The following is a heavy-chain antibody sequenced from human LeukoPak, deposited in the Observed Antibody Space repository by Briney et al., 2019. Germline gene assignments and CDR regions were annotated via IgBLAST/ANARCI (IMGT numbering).Heavy chain of an antibody. J-gene: IGHJ4*02. D-gene: IGHD6-19*01. CDR3: ARGKGFLAVAGTYDY. CDR1: GGSFSGYY. Sequence: SETLSLTCAVYGGSFSGYYWSWIRQPPGKGLEWIGEINHSGSTNYNPSLKSRVTISVDTSKNQLSLKLSSVTAADTAVYYCARGKGFLAVAGTYDYWGQGTLVTVSS. CDR2: INHSGST. V-gene: IGHV4-34*01.